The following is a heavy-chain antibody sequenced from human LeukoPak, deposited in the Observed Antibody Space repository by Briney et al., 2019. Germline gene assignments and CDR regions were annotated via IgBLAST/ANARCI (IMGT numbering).Heavy chain of an antibody. V-gene: IGHV3-7*01. D-gene: IGHD4-17*01. CDR3: AKVKGLYGDYEYYGMDV. CDR1: GFTFSDYW. J-gene: IGHJ6*02. CDR2: IKQDGSEG. Sequence: PGGSLRLSCAASGFTFSDYWMTWVRQAPGKGLEWVANIKQDGSEGYYVDSVKGRFTVSRDNSKNTLYLQMNSLRAEDTAVYYCAKVKGLYGDYEYYGMDVWGQGTTVTVSS.